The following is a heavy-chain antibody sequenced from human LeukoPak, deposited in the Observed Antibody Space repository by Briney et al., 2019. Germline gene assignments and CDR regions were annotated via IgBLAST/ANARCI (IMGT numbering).Heavy chain of an antibody. CDR2: MNPNSGNT. J-gene: IGHJ4*02. CDR3: ARVTLYYDILTGYDY. CDR1: GYTFTSYD. D-gene: IGHD3-9*01. Sequence: ASVKVSCKASGYTFTSYDINWVRQATGQGLEWMGWMNPNSGNTGYAQKFQGRVAMTRNTSISTAYVELRSLRSDDTAVYYCARVTLYYDILTGYDYWGQGTLVTVSS. V-gene: IGHV1-8*01.